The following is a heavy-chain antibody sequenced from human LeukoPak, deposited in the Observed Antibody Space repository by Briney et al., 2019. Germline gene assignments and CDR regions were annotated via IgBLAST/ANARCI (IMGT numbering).Heavy chain of an antibody. CDR2: MNPNSGGT. J-gene: IGHJ4*02. CDR3: ARPADITMIVVASRGVDY. CDR1: GYTFTGYY. D-gene: IGHD3-22*01. V-gene: IGHV1-2*06. Sequence: ASVKVSCKASGYTFTGYYMHWVRQAPGQGLEWMGRMNPNSGGTNYAQKFQGRVTMTRDTSISTAYMELSRLRSDDTAVYYCARPADITMIVVASRGVDYWGQGTLVTVSS.